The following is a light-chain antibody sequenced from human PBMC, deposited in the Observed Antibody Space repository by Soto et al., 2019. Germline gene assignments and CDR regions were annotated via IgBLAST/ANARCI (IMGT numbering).Light chain of an antibody. J-gene: IGKJ4*01. CDR1: QGISSY. V-gene: IGKV1-9*01. CDR2: AAS. CDR3: QQLNSYPLT. Sequence: DIQLTQSPSFLSASVGDRVTITCRASQGISSYLAWYQQKQGKAPKLLIYAASTLQSGVQSRFSGSGSGTELALTISSLQPEDFATYYCQQLNSYPLTFGGGTKV.